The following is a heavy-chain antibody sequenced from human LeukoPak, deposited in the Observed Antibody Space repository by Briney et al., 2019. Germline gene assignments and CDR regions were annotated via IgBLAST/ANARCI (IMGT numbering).Heavy chain of an antibody. CDR2: IYYSGST. J-gene: IGHJ3*02. CDR3: ARLDSGSYQRGAFDI. V-gene: IGHV4-59*08. Sequence: SETLSLTCTVSGGSISSYYWSWIRQPPGKGLEWIGYIYYSGSTNYNPSLKSRVTISVDTSKNQCSLKLSSVTAADTAVYYCARLDSGSYQRGAFDIWGQGTMVTVSS. D-gene: IGHD1-26*01. CDR1: GGSISSYY.